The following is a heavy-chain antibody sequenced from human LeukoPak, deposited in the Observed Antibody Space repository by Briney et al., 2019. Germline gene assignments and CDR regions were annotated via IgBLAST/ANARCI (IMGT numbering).Heavy chain of an antibody. J-gene: IGHJ4*02. Sequence: PSETLSLTCAVYGGSFSGYYWSWIRQPPGKGLEWIGEINHSGSTYYNPSLKSRVTISVDTSKNQFSLKLSSVTAADTAVYYCARVKHYYDSSGYYPTTFTFDYWGQGTLVTVSS. D-gene: IGHD3-22*01. CDR1: GGSFSGYY. CDR2: INHSGST. CDR3: ARVKHYYDSSGYYPTTFTFDY. V-gene: IGHV4-34*01.